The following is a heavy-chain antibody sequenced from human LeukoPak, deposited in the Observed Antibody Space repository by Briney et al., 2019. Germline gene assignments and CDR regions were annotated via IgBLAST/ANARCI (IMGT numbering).Heavy chain of an antibody. CDR2: ISWNRGSI. D-gene: IGHD3-10*01. CDR1: GFTFDDYA. Sequence: PGGSLRLSWAASGFTFDDYAMHWVRQAPGKGLGWVSGISWNRGSIGYADSVKGRFTISRDNAKNALYLQMNSLRAEDTALYYCAKDIGTITMVPGGMDVWGQGTTVTVSS. J-gene: IGHJ6*02. V-gene: IGHV3-9*01. CDR3: AKDIGTITMVPGGMDV.